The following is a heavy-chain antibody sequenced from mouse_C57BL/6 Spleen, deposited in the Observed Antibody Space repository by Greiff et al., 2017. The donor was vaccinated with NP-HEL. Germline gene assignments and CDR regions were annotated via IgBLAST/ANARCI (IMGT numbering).Heavy chain of an antibody. J-gene: IGHJ3*01. V-gene: IGHV3-6*01. CDR2: ISYDGSN. CDR3: ARDTPIYYYGSSLPS. Sequence: EVQLQESGPGLVKPSQSLSLTCSVTGYSITSGYYWNWIRQFPGNKLEWMGYISYDGSNNYNPSLKNRISITRDTSKNQFFLKLNSVTTEDTATYYCARDTPIYYYGSSLPSWGQGTLVTVSA. D-gene: IGHD1-1*01. CDR1: GYSITSGYY.